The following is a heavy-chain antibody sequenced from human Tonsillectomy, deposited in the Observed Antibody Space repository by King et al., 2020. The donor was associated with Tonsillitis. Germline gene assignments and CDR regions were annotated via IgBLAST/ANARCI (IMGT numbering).Heavy chain of an antibody. CDR1: GFTSISYW. V-gene: IGHV3-74*01. CDR2: INPVGIIT. D-gene: IGHD4/OR15-4a*01. CDR3: TKDLTGPLDY. J-gene: IGHJ4*02. Sequence: VQLVESGGGLVQPGGSLRLSWGAFGFTSISYWIHWVRQAPGKGLMWVSRINPVGIITNYADSVEGRFTISRDNAKNTLYLQMKSLRAEDPAVYYCTKDLTGPLDYWGQGILVTVSS.